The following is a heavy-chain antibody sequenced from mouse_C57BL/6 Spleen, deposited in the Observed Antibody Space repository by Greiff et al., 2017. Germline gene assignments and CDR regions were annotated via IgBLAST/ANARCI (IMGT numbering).Heavy chain of an antibody. CDR2: IWSGGST. CDR3: ARDTTVVATRYFDV. J-gene: IGHJ1*03. Sequence: VNLVESGPGLVQPSQSLSITCTVSGFSLTSYGVHWVRQSPGKGLEWLGVIWSGGSTDYNAAFISRLSISKDNSKSQVFFKMNSLQADDTAIYYCARDTTVVATRYFDVWGTGTTVTVSS. V-gene: IGHV2-2*01. CDR1: GFSLTSYG. D-gene: IGHD1-1*01.